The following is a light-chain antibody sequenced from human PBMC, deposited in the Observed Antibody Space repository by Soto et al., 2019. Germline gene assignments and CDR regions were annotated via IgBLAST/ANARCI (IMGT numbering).Light chain of an antibody. Sequence: QSVLTQSPSVSAAPGQKVRISCSGSTSNVGNNYVSWYQQLPGTAPKLLIYDNNKRPSGIPDRFSGSKSGTSATLGITGLQTGDEADYYCGSWDSSLSAYVFGTGTKVTVL. CDR2: DNN. CDR1: TSNVGNNY. J-gene: IGLJ1*01. V-gene: IGLV1-51*01. CDR3: GSWDSSLSAYV.